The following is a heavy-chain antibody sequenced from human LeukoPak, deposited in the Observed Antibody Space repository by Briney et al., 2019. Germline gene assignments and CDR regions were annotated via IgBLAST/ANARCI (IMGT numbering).Heavy chain of an antibody. V-gene: IGHV4-34*01. CDR1: GGSFSGYY. CDR3: ARGRGYSYGSDY. J-gene: IGHJ4*02. D-gene: IGHD5-18*01. CDR2: INHSGST. Sequence: SETLSLTCAVYGGSFSGYYWSWIRQPPGKGPEWIGEINHSGSTNYNPSLKSRVTISVDTSKNQFSLKLSSVTAADTAVYYCARGRGYSYGSDYWGQGTLVTVSS.